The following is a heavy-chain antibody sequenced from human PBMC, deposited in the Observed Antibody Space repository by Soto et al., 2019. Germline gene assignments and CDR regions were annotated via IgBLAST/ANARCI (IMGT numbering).Heavy chain of an antibody. CDR3: AKISCSSTNCYMIDY. J-gene: IGHJ4*02. V-gene: IGHV3-23*01. CDR1: GFTFSNYA. D-gene: IGHD2-2*02. Sequence: GGSLRLSCAASGFTFSNYAMSWVRQAPGKGLEWVSGISISGGSTYYTDSVKGRFTSSRENSKNTLYLQMNSLRAEDTAVYYCAKISCSSTNCYMIDYWGQGTLVTVS. CDR2: ISISGGST.